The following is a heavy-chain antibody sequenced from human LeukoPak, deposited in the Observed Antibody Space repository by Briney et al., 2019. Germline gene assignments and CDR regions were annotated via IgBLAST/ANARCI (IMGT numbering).Heavy chain of an antibody. CDR2: IIPILGIA. J-gene: IGHJ6*02. CDR1: GGTFSSYA. CDR3: ARDSNGYSSGWSDYYYGMDV. D-gene: IGHD6-19*01. V-gene: IGHV1-69*04. Sequence: SVKVSCKASGGTFSSYAISWVRQAPGQGLEWMGRIIPILGIANYAQKFQGRVTITADKSTSTAYMGLSSLRSEDTAVYYCARDSNGYSSGWSDYYYGMDVWGQGTTVTVSS.